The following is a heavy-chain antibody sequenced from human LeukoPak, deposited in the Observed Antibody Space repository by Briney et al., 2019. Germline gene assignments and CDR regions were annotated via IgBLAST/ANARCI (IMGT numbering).Heavy chain of an antibody. CDR3: ARVLEMATPGGDY. D-gene: IGHD5-24*01. CDR2: INPNSGGT. Sequence: GASVKVSCKASGYTFTDYYMHWVRQAPGQGLEWMGWINPNSGGTNYAQKFQGRVTMTRDTSISTAYMELSRLISDDTAVYYCARVLEMATPGGDYWGQGTLVTVSS. CDR1: GYTFTDYY. V-gene: IGHV1-2*02. J-gene: IGHJ4*02.